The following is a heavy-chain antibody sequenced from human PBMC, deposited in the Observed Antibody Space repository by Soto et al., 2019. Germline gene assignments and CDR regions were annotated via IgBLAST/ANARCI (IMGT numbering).Heavy chain of an antibody. CDR3: GRESGETWDYEAS. Sequence: NPSETLSLTCTVSGGSISSYRWSWIRHPAGKGLEWIGRLNSYGNTHYNPSLKSRVTVSVDTSRNQFFLTLRSVTAADSAVYHCGRESGETWDYEASWGQGTPVTSPQ. V-gene: IGHV4-4*07. D-gene: IGHD1-7*01. J-gene: IGHJ5*02. CDR2: LNSYGNT. CDR1: GGSISSYR.